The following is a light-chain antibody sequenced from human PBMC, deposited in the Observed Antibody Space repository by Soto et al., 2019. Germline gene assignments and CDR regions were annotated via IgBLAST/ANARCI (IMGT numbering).Light chain of an antibody. CDR2: DDD. CDR3: GTWDSSLGTL. CDR1: SSNIGDNH. Sequence: QSVLTQPPSVSAAPGQNITISCSGSSSNIGDNHVSWYQQLPGTAPKLLIFDDDKRPSGIPDRFSASKSGTSATLGITGLHTGDEADYYCGTWDSSLGTLFGGGTKLTVL. V-gene: IGLV1-51*01. J-gene: IGLJ2*01.